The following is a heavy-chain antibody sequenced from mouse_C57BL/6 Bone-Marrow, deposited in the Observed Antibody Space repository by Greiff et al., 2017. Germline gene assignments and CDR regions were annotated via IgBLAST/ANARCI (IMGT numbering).Heavy chain of an antibody. D-gene: IGHD1-1*01. CDR1: GYTFTSYW. Sequence: VQLQQPGTELVKPGASVKLSCKASGYTFTSYWMHWVKQRPGQGLEWIGNINPSNGGTNYNEKFKSKATLTVDKSSSTAYMQLSSLTSEDSAVYYCARKYYYGSSYLAWFAYWGQGTLVTVSA. CDR3: ARKYYYGSSYLAWFAY. J-gene: IGHJ3*01. CDR2: INPSNGGT. V-gene: IGHV1-53*01.